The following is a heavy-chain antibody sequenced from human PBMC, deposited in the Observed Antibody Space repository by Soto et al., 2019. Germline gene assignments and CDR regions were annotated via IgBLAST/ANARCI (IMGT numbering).Heavy chain of an antibody. D-gene: IGHD5-12*01. CDR2: ISSSSSYI. Sequence: EVQLVESGGGLVKPGGSLRLSCAASGFTFSSYSMNWVRQAPGKGLEWVSSISSSSSYIYYADSVKGRFTISRDNAKNSLYLQMNSLRAEDTAVYYCARVATGTNSPISWFDYWGQGTLVTVSS. V-gene: IGHV3-21*01. J-gene: IGHJ4*02. CDR1: GFTFSSYS. CDR3: ARVATGTNSPISWFDY.